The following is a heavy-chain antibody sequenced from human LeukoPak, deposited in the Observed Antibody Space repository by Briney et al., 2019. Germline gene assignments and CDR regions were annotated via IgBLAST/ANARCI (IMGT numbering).Heavy chain of an antibody. CDR1: GFTFSSYA. D-gene: IGHD3-22*01. CDR3: ARGQNVSDDSGYRPFDY. Sequence: GGSLRLSCAVSGFTFSSYAMSWVRQAPGKGLERVSAISGSGGSTYYADSVKGRFTISRDNAKNSLYLQLISLRAEDTGVYYCARGQNVSDDSGYRPFDYWGQGALVTVSS. J-gene: IGHJ4*02. V-gene: IGHV3-23*01. CDR2: ISGSGGST.